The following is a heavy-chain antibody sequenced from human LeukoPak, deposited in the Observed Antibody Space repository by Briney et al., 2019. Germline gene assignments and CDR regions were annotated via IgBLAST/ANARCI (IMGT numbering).Heavy chain of an antibody. CDR1: AYSFTTYC. CDR2: IYSGDSDT. V-gene: IGHV5-51*01. J-gene: IGHJ4*02. D-gene: IGHD5-12*01. Sequence: GESLKISCKGSAYSFTTYCIGWVRQMPVKGMEWMGSIYSGDSDTRYTPSSQGQATFSADKAICTAYLQWSSLKASDTAMYYCARSSSAYHSTFDFWGQGTLVTVSS. CDR3: ARSSSAYHSTFDF.